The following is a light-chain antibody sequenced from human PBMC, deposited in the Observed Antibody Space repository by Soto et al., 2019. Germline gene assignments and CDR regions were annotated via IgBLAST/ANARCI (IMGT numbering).Light chain of an antibody. Sequence: QSVLTQPASVSGSPGQSITLSCTGTSSDIGGYNYVSWYQQHPGKAPKLMIYGVSDRPSGVSTRFSGSRSGNTASLTISGLQAEDEADYYCSSYTSSSTRVFGGGTKLTVL. J-gene: IGLJ2*01. V-gene: IGLV2-14*01. CDR3: SSYTSSSTRV. CDR1: SSDIGGYNY. CDR2: GVS.